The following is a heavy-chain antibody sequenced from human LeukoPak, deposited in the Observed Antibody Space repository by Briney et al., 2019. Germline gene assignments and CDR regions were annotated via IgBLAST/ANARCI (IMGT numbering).Heavy chain of an antibody. CDR2: INHSGST. CDR3: AGRNYYDSSGYRV. V-gene: IGHV4-34*01. J-gene: IGHJ4*02. D-gene: IGHD3-22*01. CDR1: GGSFSGYY. Sequence: PSETLSLTCAVYGGSFSGYYWSWIRQPPGKGLEWIGEINHSGSTNYNPSLKSRVTISVDTSKNQFSLKLSSVTAADTAVYYCAGRNYYDSSGYRVWGQGTLVTVSS.